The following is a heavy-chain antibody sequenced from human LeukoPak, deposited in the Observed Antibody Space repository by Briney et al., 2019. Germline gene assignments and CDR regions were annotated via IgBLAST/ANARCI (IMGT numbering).Heavy chain of an antibody. Sequence: GGSLRLSCAASGFTFSVYGMHWVRQAPGKGLEWVAFIRYDGSNKYYADSVKGRFTISRDNSKNTLYLQMNSLRPDDTALYYCARALADSRGYYLGFDYWGQGTLVTVSS. D-gene: IGHD3-22*01. V-gene: IGHV3-30*02. CDR1: GFTFSVYG. CDR3: ARALADSRGYYLGFDY. CDR2: IRYDGSNK. J-gene: IGHJ4*02.